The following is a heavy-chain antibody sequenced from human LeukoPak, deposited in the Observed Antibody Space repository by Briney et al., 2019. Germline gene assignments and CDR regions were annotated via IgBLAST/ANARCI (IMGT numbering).Heavy chain of an antibody. CDR2: ISYSGST. Sequence: SETLSLTCTVSGGSISSYYWSWIRQPPGKGLEWIGYISYSGSTNYNPSLKSRVTVSIDTSKNQFSLKLRSVAAADTAIYYCARQGYDILTGYIDAFDIWGQGTMVTVSS. D-gene: IGHD3-9*01. CDR1: GGSISSYY. J-gene: IGHJ3*02. CDR3: ARQGYDILTGYIDAFDI. V-gene: IGHV4-59*08.